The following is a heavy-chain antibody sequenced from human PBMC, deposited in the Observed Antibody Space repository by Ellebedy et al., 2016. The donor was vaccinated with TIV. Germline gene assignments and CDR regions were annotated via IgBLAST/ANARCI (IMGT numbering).Heavy chain of an antibody. CDR1: GFTFSSYA. Sequence: PGGSLRLSCAASGFTFSSYAMSWVRQAPGKGLEWVSSISGSGGRTYYAGSVKGRFTISRDNSKNTLNLQMNSLRAEDTAVYYCAKHSTLIVVGPLAILWDPPAFDIWGQGTMVTVSS. J-gene: IGHJ3*02. D-gene: IGHD2-2*02. CDR2: ISGSGGRT. V-gene: IGHV3-23*01. CDR3: AKHSTLIVVGPLAILWDPPAFDI.